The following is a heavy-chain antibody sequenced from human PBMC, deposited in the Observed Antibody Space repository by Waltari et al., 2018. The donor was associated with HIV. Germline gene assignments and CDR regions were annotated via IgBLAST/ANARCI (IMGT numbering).Heavy chain of an antibody. D-gene: IGHD4-17*01. CDR3: ARHPPSTVTFDY. Sequence: QLQLQESGPGLVKPSETLSLTCTVSGGPISSSSYYWGWIRQPPGEGLAWIGSIYYSGSTYYNPSLNSRVNISVDTSKNHFSLKLSSVTAADTAVYYCARHPPSTVTFDYWGQGTLVTVSS. CDR2: IYYSGST. V-gene: IGHV4-39*01. J-gene: IGHJ4*02. CDR1: GGPISSSSYY.